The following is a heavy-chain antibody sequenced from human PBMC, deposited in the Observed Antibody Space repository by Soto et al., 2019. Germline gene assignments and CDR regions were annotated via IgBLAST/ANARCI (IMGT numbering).Heavy chain of an antibody. CDR2: IWYDGSNK. J-gene: IGHJ4*02. CDR3: ASHYCSGGSCFPYYFDY. V-gene: IGHV3-33*01. CDR1: GFTFSSYG. Sequence: GGSLRLSCAASGFTFSSYGMHWVRQAPGKGLEWVAVIWYDGSNKYYADSVKGRFTISRDNSKNTPYLQMNSLRAEDTAVYYCASHYCSGGSCFPYYFDYWGQGTLVTVSS. D-gene: IGHD2-15*01.